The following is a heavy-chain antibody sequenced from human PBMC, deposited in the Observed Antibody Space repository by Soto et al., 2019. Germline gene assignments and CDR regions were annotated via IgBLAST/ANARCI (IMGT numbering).Heavy chain of an antibody. J-gene: IGHJ6*02. CDR1: GYTFTSYA. CDR3: ARERIAVAGSPYMDV. Sequence: ASVKVSCKASGYTFTSYAMHWVRQAPGQRLEWMGWINAGNGNTKYSQKFQGRVTITRDTSASTAYMELSSLRSEDTAVYYCARERIAVAGSPYMDVWGQGTTVTVS. V-gene: IGHV1-3*01. D-gene: IGHD6-19*01. CDR2: INAGNGNT.